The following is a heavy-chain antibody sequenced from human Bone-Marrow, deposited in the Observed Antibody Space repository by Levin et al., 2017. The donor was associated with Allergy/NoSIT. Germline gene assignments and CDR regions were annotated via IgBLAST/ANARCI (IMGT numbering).Heavy chain of an antibody. Sequence: SCVASGFTFSRHAMSWVRQAPETGLEWVAAIGDSGASKHYADSARGRFTISRDNSKNALFLQMNSLRVEDTAVYYCAKERPNSSGYETAFDIWGQGAVVTVS. CDR1: GFTFSRHA. J-gene: IGHJ3*02. V-gene: IGHV3-23*01. D-gene: IGHD3-22*01. CDR3: AKERPNSSGYETAFDI. CDR2: IGDSGASK.